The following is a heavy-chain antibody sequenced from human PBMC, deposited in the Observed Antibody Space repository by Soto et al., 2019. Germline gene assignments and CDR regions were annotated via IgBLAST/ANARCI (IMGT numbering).Heavy chain of an antibody. V-gene: IGHV3-33*01. CDR2: IWYDGSNK. D-gene: IGHD3-3*01. J-gene: IGHJ4*02. CDR3: ARDHYDFAKYYFDY. Sequence: PGGSLRLSCAASGFTFSSYGMHWVRQAPGKGLEWVAVIWYDGSNKYYADSVKGRLTISRDNSKNTLYLQMNSLRAEDTSVYYCARDHYDFAKYYFDYWGQGTLVTVSS. CDR1: GFTFSSYG.